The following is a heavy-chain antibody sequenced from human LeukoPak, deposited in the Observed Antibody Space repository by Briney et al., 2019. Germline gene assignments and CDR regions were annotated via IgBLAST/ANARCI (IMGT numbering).Heavy chain of an antibody. CDR1: GGSISSYY. J-gene: IGHJ4*02. CDR3: ARQYSSGWYGV. V-gene: IGHV4-59*08. CDR2: IYYSGST. D-gene: IGHD6-19*01. Sequence: TSETLSLTCTVSGGSISSYYWSWIRQPPGKGLEWIGYIYYSGSTNYNPSLKSRVTISVDTSKNQFSLKLSSVTAADTAVYYCARQYSSGWYGVWGQGTLVTVSS.